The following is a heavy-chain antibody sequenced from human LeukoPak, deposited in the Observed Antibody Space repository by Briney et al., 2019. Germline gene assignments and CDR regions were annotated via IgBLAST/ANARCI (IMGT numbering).Heavy chain of an antibody. CDR1: GGSFSGYY. D-gene: IGHD3-10*01. CDR3: ARGESLWFGESRWFDP. CDR2: INHSGST. Sequence: SETLSLTCAASGGSFSGYYWSWIRQPPGKGLEWIGEINHSGSTNYNPSLKNRATISVDTSKNQFSLKLSSVTAADTAVYYWARGESLWFGESRWFDPWGQGTLVTVSS. J-gene: IGHJ5*02. V-gene: IGHV4-34*01.